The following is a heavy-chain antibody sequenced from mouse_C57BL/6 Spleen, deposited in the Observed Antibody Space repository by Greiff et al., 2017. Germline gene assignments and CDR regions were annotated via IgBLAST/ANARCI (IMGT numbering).Heavy chain of an antibody. CDR3: ARRGYGYDGHYYAMGY. V-gene: IGHV1-26*01. CDR1: GYTFTDYY. CDR2: INPNNGGT. Sequence: EVQLQQSGPELVKPGASVKISCKASGYTFTDYYMNWVKQSHGKSLEWIGDINPNNGGTSYNQKFKGKATLTVDKSSSTAYMELRSLTSEDSAVYYCARRGYGYDGHYYAMGYWGQGASVTVSS. J-gene: IGHJ4*01. D-gene: IGHD2-2*01.